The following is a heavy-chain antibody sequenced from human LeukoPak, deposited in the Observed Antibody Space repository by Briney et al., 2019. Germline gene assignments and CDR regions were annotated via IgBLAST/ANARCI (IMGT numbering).Heavy chain of an antibody. D-gene: IGHD3-10*01. J-gene: IGHJ4*02. Sequence: GGSLRLSCAASGFTFSSYEMNWVRQAPGKGLEWVSYISSSGSTIYYADSVKGRFTISRDNAKKSLYLQMDSLRAEDTAVYYCARDGGDYGSGSYYAYRGQGTLVTVSS. CDR2: ISSSGSTI. CDR3: ARDGGDYGSGSYYAY. V-gene: IGHV3-48*03. CDR1: GFTFSSYE.